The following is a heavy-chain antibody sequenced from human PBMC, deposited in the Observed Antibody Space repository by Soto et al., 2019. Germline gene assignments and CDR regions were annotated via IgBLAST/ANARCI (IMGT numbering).Heavy chain of an antibody. CDR1: GGSISSGGYY. CDR3: AREWNKPYYFDY. CDR2: IYYNGST. Sequence: SETLSLTCTVSGGSISSGGYYWSWIRQHPGKGLEWIGYIYYNGSTYYNPSLKSRVTISVDTSKNQFSLKLSSVTAADTAVYYCAREWNKPYYFDYWGQGTLVTVS. V-gene: IGHV4-31*03. J-gene: IGHJ4*02. D-gene: IGHD1-1*01.